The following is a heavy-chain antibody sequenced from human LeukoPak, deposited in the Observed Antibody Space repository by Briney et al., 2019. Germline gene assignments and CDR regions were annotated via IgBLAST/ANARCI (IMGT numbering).Heavy chain of an antibody. Sequence: SGGSLRLSCAASGCTFSSYGMSWGRQAPGKGLGWVSAISGCGGRRYYADSVKGRFAISRDNSKNTLYLQMNSLRAEDTAVYYCARDRSRQPKPYYYDSSGYYYVNDAFDIWGQGTMVTVSS. CDR3: ARDRSRQPKPYYYDSSGYYYVNDAFDI. J-gene: IGHJ3*02. D-gene: IGHD3-22*01. CDR1: GCTFSSYG. V-gene: IGHV3-23*01. CDR2: ISGCGGRR.